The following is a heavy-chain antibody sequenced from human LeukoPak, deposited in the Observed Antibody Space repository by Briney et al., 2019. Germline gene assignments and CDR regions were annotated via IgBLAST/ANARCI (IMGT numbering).Heavy chain of an antibody. D-gene: IGHD1-1*01. CDR1: GFQFSSFW. CDR2: INLDGSST. Sequence: GGSLRLSYSASGFQFSSFWMHWVRQAPGKGLVWVSRINLDGSSTTYADSVKGRFTISRDNAKNTLYLQMNSLRDEDTGIYYCARDERGNWNDTPRYWGQGTLVTVSS. V-gene: IGHV3-74*01. CDR3: ARDERGNWNDTPRY. J-gene: IGHJ4*02.